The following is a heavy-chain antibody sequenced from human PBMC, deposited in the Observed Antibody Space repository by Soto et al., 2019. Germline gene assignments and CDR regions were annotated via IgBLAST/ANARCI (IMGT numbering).Heavy chain of an antibody. CDR3: ARSGYSYGPNPLLY. CDR1: GGSISSSSYY. CDR2: IYYSGST. Sequence: SETLSLTCPVSGGSISSSSYYWSWIRQHPGKGLEWIGYIYYSGSTYYNPSLKSRVTISVDTSKNQFSLKLSSVTAADTAVYYCARSGYSYGPNPLLYWGQGTLVTVSS. V-gene: IGHV4-31*03. D-gene: IGHD5-18*01. J-gene: IGHJ4*02.